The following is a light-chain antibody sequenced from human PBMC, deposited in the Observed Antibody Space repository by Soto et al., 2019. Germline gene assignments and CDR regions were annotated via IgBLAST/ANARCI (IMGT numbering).Light chain of an antibody. CDR1: QSISNW. Sequence: DIPMAPAPSTLAASGGGRVTITWRTSQSISNWLAWHQQKPGKAPKLLIYAASNLQSGVPSRFSGSGSGTEFTLTISSLQPDDFATYYCQRYATYSPTFGQGTKVDIK. CDR3: QRYATYSPT. J-gene: IGKJ1*01. V-gene: IGKV1-5*01. CDR2: AAS.